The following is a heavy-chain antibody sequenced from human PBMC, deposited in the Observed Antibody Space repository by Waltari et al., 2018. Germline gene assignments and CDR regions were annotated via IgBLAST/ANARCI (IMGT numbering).Heavy chain of an antibody. V-gene: IGHV3-33*01. Sequence: QVQLVESGGGVVQPGRSLRLSCAASGFTFSSYGLHWARQAPGKGLEWVAVIWYDGSNKYYADSVKGRFTISRDNSKNTLYLQMNSLRAEDTAVYYCARGDYVGGFDYWGQGTLVTVSS. CDR2: IWYDGSNK. CDR1: GFTFSSYG. CDR3: ARGDYVGGFDY. D-gene: IGHD4-17*01. J-gene: IGHJ4*02.